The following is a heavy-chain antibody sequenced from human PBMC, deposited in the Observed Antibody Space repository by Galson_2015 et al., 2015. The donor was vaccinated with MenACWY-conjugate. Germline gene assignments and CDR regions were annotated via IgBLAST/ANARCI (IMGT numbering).Heavy chain of an antibody. CDR2: IHPTDSDT. J-gene: IGHJ4*02. V-gene: IGHV5-51*01. CDR3: ARHWTYYYDSSVYSDY. CDR1: GYSFTNYW. D-gene: IGHD3-22*01. Sequence: SGAEVKKPGESLQISCKCSGYSFTNYWIGWVRQMPGKGLEWMGLIHPTDSDTRYSPSFQGQVTMSADKSLSTAYLQWSSLKASDTAIYYCARHWTYYYDSSVYSDYWGQGTLVTVSS.